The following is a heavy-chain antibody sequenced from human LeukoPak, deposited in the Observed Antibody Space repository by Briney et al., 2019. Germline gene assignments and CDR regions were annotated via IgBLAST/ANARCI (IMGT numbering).Heavy chain of an antibody. CDR2: IDQEGGEQ. D-gene: IGHD3-10*01. CDR3: ARSKAGGY. J-gene: IGHJ4*02. Sequence: GGSLRLSCAASGFSFNDAQMSWVRQAPGKGLEWVANIDQEGGEQNYVDSVKGRFSISRDNAKTSVYLQMNSLKVEDTAFYYCARSKAGGYWGQGTLVTVSS. V-gene: IGHV3-7*01. CDR1: GFSFNDAQ.